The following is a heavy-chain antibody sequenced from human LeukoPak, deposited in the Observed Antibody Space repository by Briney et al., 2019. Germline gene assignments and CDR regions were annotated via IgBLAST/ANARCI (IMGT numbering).Heavy chain of an antibody. J-gene: IGHJ4*02. Sequence: LTGGSLRLSCAASGFTFSSYWMGWVRQAPGKGLEWVANIKPDGSEKYYVDSVKGRFTISRDNAKNSLYLQMNSLRAEDTAVYYCARDRFCTSASCYKDYWGQGTLVTISS. CDR3: ARDRFCTSASCYKDY. D-gene: IGHD2-2*02. CDR1: GFTFSSYW. V-gene: IGHV3-7*01. CDR2: IKPDGSEK.